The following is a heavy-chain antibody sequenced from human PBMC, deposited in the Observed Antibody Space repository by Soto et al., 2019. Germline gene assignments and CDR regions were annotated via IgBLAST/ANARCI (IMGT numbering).Heavy chain of an antibody. D-gene: IGHD6-19*01. CDR3: ARQVGWRREADY. J-gene: IGHJ4*02. Sequence: ETLSLTCTVSGGSISSYYWSWIRQPPGKGLEWIGYIYYSGSTNYNPSLKSRVTISVDTSKNQFSLKLSSVTAADTAVYYCARQVGWRREADYWGQGTVVTVSS. V-gene: IGHV4-59*08. CDR1: GGSISSYY. CDR2: IYYSGST.